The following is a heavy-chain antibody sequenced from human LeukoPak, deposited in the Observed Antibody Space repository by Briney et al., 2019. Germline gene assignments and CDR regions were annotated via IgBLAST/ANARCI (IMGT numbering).Heavy chain of an antibody. Sequence: ASVSVSCTGSGGTFSSYAISWVRQAPGQGSGGRGGIIPFFGTANYAQKFQGRVTITPPDSTSTAYMELSSLTSEDTAVYYCARVVIGSSFHYYYYYMDVWGKGTTVTVSS. J-gene: IGHJ6*03. CDR3: ARVVIGSSFHYYYYYMDV. CDR1: GGTFSSYA. V-gene: IGHV1-69*13. D-gene: IGHD2-21*01. CDR2: IIPFFGTA.